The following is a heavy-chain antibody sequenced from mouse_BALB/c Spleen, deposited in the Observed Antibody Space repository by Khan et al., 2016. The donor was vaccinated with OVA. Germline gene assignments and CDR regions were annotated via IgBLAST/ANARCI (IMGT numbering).Heavy chain of an antibody. Sequence: QIQLVQSGPELKKPGETVKISCKASGYSFTNYGMNWVKQAPGKGLKWMGWINTSTGEPTYADDFKGRFAFSLETSASAAYLQINNLKNEDTATYFCSRFAATAWFAYWGQGTLVTVSA. D-gene: IGHD1-2*01. CDR1: GYSFTNYG. V-gene: IGHV9-3-1*01. J-gene: IGHJ3*01. CDR2: INTSTGEP. CDR3: SRFAATAWFAY.